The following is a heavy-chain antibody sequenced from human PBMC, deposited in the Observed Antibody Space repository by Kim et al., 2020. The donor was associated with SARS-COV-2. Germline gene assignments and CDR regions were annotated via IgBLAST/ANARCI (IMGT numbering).Heavy chain of an antibody. Sequence: SETLSLTCTVSGGSISSSSYYWGWIRQPPGKGLEWIGSIYYSGSTYYNPSLKSRVTISVDTSKNQFSLKLSSVTAADTAVYYCARRNFDWFGWFDPWGQGTLVTVSS. CDR3: ARRNFDWFGWFDP. CDR2: IYYSGST. CDR1: GGSISSSSYY. D-gene: IGHD3-9*01. J-gene: IGHJ5*02. V-gene: IGHV4-39*01.